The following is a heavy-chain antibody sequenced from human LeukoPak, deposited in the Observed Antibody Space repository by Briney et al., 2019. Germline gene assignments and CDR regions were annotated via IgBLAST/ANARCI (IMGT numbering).Heavy chain of an antibody. CDR2: ISGDSGHT. D-gene: IGHD6-19*01. J-gene: IGHJ5*02. CDR3: AKDAGWPLSDRFDP. V-gene: IGHV3-23*01. CDR1: GFTFSSHA. Sequence: PGGSLRLSCAASGFTFSSHAMSWVRQAPGKGLEWVSAISGDSGHTYYADSVKGRFTISRDNSKNTLYLQMNSLRAEDTALYYCAKDAGWPLSDRFDPWGQGTLVTVSS.